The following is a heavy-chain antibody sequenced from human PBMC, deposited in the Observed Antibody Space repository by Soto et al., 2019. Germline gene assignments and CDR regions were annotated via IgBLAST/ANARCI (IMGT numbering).Heavy chain of an antibody. J-gene: IGHJ4*02. CDR3: ARVASSVLRFLEWLSLFDY. D-gene: IGHD3-3*01. CDR1: GFTFSSSW. CDR2: IKQDGSEK. V-gene: IGHV3-7*01. Sequence: GGSLRLSCAASGFTFSSSWMSWVRQAPGKGLEWVANIKQDGSEKYYVDSVKGRFTISRDKAKNSLYLQMNSLRAEDTAVYYCARVASSVLRFLEWLSLFDYWGQGTLVTVSS.